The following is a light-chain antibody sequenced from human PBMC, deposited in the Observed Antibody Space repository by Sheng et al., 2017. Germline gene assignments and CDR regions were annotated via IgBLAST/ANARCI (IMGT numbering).Light chain of an antibody. CDR3: QQRSNWPPGYT. Sequence: EIVMTQSPATLSVSPGERATLSCRASQSVSRNLAWYQQKPGQAPRLLIYAASTRATGIPDRLSGGGSGTDFTLTISSLEPEDFAVYYCQQRSNWPPGYTFGQGTKLEIK. CDR1: QSVSRN. CDR2: AAS. V-gene: IGKV3-11*01. J-gene: IGKJ2*01.